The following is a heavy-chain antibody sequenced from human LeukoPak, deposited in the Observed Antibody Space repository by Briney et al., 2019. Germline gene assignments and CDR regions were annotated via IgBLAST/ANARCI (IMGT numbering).Heavy chain of an antibody. CDR2: INTNTGNP. CDR3: ARTVYCSSTSCYPSFDY. Sequence: ASVKVSCKASGYTLTSHAMNWVRQAPGQGLEWMGWINTNTGNPTYAQGFTGRFVFSLDTSVNTAYLQISSLKAEDTAVYYCARTVYCSSTSCYPSFDYWGQGTLVTVSS. D-gene: IGHD2-2*01. CDR1: GYTLTSHA. J-gene: IGHJ4*02. V-gene: IGHV7-4-1*02.